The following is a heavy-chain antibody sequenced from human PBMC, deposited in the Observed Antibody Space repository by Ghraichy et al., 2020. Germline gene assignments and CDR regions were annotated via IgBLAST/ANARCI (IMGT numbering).Heavy chain of an antibody. CDR1: GYSISSGYY. J-gene: IGHJ4*02. V-gene: IGHV4-38-2*01. CDR2: IYHSGTT. Sequence: SETLSLTCAVSGYSISSGYYWGWIRQPPGKGLEWIASIYHSGTTYYNPSLKSRVTISVDTSKNHFSLRLSSVTAADTAVYYCARVWFGENSPLFDYWGQGILVTVSS. D-gene: IGHD3-10*01. CDR3: ARVWFGENSPLFDY.